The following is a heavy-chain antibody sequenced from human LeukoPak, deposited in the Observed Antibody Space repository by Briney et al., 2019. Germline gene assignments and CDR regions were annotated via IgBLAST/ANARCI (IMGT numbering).Heavy chain of an antibody. CDR2: INPNSGGT. J-gene: IGHJ4*02. D-gene: IGHD3-10*01. Sequence: ASVKVSCKASRYTFTGYYLHWVRQAPGQGLEWMGRINPNSGGTNYVQKFQGRVTMTRDTSISTAYMELSRLRSDDTAVYYCARERGSGSYYNDYWGQGTLVTVSS. CDR1: RYTFTGYY. CDR3: ARERGSGSYYNDY. V-gene: IGHV1-2*06.